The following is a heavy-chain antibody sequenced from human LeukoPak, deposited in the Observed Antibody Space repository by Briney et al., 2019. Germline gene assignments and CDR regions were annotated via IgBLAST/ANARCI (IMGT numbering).Heavy chain of an antibody. CDR3: ARTGSTVTMLYPFDH. CDR2: IYHTGST. J-gene: IGHJ4*02. D-gene: IGHD4-17*01. Sequence: SETLSLTCTVSGGSMNSYYWSWIRQPPGKGLEWIGYIYHTGSTNYNPSLKSRVTISLDTSKNHFSLKVSSVTAADTAVYYCARTGSTVTMLYPFDHWGQGTLVTVSS. V-gene: IGHV4-59*01. CDR1: GGSMNSYY.